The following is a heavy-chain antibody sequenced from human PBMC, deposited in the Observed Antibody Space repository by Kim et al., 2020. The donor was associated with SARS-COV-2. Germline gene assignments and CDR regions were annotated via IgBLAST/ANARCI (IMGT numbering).Heavy chain of an antibody. CDR1: GYTLTELS. Sequence: ASVKVSCKVSGYTLTELSMHWVRQAPGKGLEWMGGFDPEDGETIYAQKFQGRVTMTEDTSTDTAYMELSSLRSEDTAVYYCATASLDVDIVSQRYGMDVWGQGTTVTVSS. V-gene: IGHV1-24*01. CDR2: FDPEDGET. J-gene: IGHJ6*02. CDR3: ATASLDVDIVSQRYGMDV. D-gene: IGHD5-12*01.